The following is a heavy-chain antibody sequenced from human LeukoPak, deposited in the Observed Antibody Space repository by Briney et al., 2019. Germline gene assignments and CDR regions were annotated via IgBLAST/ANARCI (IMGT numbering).Heavy chain of an antibody. CDR3: ASGGSGSYSFDY. V-gene: IGHV4-39*07. Sequence: SETLSLTCTVSGGSISSSSYYWGWIRQPPGKGLEWIGCIYYSGSTYYNPSLKSRVTISVDTSKNQFSLKLSSVTAADTAVYYCASGGSGSYSFDYWGQGTLVTVSS. J-gene: IGHJ4*02. CDR2: IYYSGST. CDR1: GGSISSSSYY. D-gene: IGHD3-10*01.